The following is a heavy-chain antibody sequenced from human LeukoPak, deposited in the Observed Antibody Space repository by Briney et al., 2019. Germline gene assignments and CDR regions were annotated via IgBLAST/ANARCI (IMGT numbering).Heavy chain of an antibody. CDR1: GGSFSGYY. D-gene: IGHD5-12*01. J-gene: IGHJ5*02. CDR3: ARGYDPKGSFDP. Sequence: SSETLSLTCAVYGGSFSGYYWSWIRQPPGKGLEWIGEINHSGSTNYNPSLKGRVTISVDTSKNQFSLKLSSVTAADTAVYYCARGYDPKGSFDPWGQGTLVTVSS. V-gene: IGHV4-34*01. CDR2: INHSGST.